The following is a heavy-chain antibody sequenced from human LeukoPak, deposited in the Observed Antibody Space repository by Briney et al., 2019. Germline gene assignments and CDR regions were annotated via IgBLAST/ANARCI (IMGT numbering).Heavy chain of an antibody. V-gene: IGHV1-58*02. Sequence: GTSVKVSCKASGFTFTSSAMQWVRQARGQRLEWIGWIVVGSGNTNYAQRFQERVTITRNTSISTAYMELSSLRSEDTAVYYCARGGVGATRRVVIYWGQGTLVTVSS. CDR1: GFTFTSSA. D-gene: IGHD1-26*01. CDR2: IVVGSGNT. J-gene: IGHJ4*02. CDR3: ARGGVGATRRVVIY.